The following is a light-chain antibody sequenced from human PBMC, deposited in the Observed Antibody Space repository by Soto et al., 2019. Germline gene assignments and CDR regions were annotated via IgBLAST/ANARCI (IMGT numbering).Light chain of an antibody. CDR1: SSNIGSNS. CDR2: SNN. V-gene: IGLV1-44*01. J-gene: IGLJ2*01. Sequence: QSVLTQPPSASGTPGQTVSISCSGGSSNIGSNSVNWYQQLPVTAPKLLIYSNNQRPSLVPDRFSGSKSGTSASLAISGLESEDEADYYCAAWDDGLKAVVFGGGTKVTVL. CDR3: AAWDDGLKAVV.